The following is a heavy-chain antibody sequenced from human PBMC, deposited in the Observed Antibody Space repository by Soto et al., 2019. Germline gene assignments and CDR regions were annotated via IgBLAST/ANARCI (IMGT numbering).Heavy chain of an antibody. D-gene: IGHD2-21*02. Sequence: SETLSLTCAVSGGSISSSNWWSWVRQPPGKGLDWIGEIFHGGSTSYNPSLKRRVTISVDKSMNQFSLTLNSVTAADTAVYYCARVEGDSLLFDYWGQGTLVTVSS. V-gene: IGHV4-4*02. J-gene: IGHJ4*02. CDR1: GGSISSSNW. CDR2: IFHGGST. CDR3: ARVEGDSLLFDY.